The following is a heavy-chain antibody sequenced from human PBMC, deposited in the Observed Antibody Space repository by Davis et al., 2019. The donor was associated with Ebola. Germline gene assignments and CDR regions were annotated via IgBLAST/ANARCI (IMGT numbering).Heavy chain of an antibody. Sequence: GASLNISCTASGFTFGDYAMNWLRQAPVQGLEWVGFIRSKACVGKTQFAESVKGRVTISRDDSKSIAYLQVNSLKTEDTAVYYCTRDLKQPPPSYYYGMDVWGQGTTVTVSS. V-gene: IGHV3-49*03. CDR2: IRSKACVGKT. CDR3: TRDLKQPPPSYYYGMDV. J-gene: IGHJ6*02. CDR1: GFTFGDYA. D-gene: IGHD6-13*01.